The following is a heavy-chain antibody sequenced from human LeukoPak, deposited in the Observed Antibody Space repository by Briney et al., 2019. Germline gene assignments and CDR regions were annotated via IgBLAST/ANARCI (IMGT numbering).Heavy chain of an antibody. J-gene: IGHJ3*02. CDR1: GYSFTSYW. Sequence: GESLKISCKGSGYSFTSYWIGWVRQMPGKGLEWMGIIYPGDSDTRYSPSFQGQVTISADKSISTAYLQWSSLKASDTAMYYCARHPAPISGSYHDAFDIWGQGTMVTVSS. D-gene: IGHD1-26*01. CDR2: IYPGDSDT. CDR3: ARHPAPISGSYHDAFDI. V-gene: IGHV5-51*01.